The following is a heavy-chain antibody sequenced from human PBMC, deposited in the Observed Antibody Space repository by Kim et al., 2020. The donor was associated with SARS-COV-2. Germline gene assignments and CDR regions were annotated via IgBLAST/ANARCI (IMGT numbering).Heavy chain of an antibody. Sequence: GESLRLSCAASGFTFTSHWMTWVRQAPGKGLEWVANINQDGGGTYYADSVKGRFTVSRDNAKNTLYLQVNSLRVEDTAVYYCARDRDDDYVWGSYRVLDQWGQGTLVTVSA. CDR1: GFTFTSHW. CDR2: INQDGGGT. V-gene: IGHV3-7*01. CDR3: ARDRDDDYVWGSYRVLDQ. J-gene: IGHJ4*02. D-gene: IGHD3-16*02.